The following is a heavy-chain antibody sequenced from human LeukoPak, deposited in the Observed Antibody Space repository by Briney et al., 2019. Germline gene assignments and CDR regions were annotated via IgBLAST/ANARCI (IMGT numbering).Heavy chain of an antibody. CDR2: MNPNSGDT. D-gene: IGHD4-23*01. V-gene: IGHV1-8*03. CDR3: ARGTNDYGGMYYFDY. J-gene: IGHJ4*02. Sequence: ASVKVSCKASGYTFTSYDINWVRQATGQGLEWMGWMNPNSGDTGYAQKFQGRVTITRNTSISTAYMELSSLRSEDTAVYYCARGTNDYGGMYYFDYWGQGTLVTVSS. CDR1: GYTFTSYD.